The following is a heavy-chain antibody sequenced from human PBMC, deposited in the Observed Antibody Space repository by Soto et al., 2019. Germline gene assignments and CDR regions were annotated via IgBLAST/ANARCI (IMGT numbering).Heavy chain of an antibody. J-gene: IGHJ4*02. CDR1: GGSISSSSYY. V-gene: IGHV4-39*07. CDR2: IYYSGST. D-gene: IGHD3-22*01. Sequence: SETLSLTCTVSGGSISSSSYYWGWIRQPPGKGLEWIGSIYYSGSTYYNPSLKSRVTISVDTSKNQFSLKLSSVTAADTAVYYCARVSQDYYDSSGYYFDYWGQGTLVTVSS. CDR3: ARVSQDYYDSSGYYFDY.